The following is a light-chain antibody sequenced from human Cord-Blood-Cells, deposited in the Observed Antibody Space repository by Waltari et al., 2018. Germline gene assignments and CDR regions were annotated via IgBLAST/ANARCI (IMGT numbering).Light chain of an antibody. V-gene: IGKV3-20*01. CDR2: GAS. Sequence: EIVLKQSPGTLSLSPGERATLSCRASQRVSSSYLAWYQQKHGQAPRLRIYGASSRATGIPDRFSGSGSGTDFTLTLSRLEPEDFAVYDCQQYGSSPYTFGQGTKLDIK. J-gene: IGKJ2*01. CDR1: QRVSSSY. CDR3: QQYGSSPYT.